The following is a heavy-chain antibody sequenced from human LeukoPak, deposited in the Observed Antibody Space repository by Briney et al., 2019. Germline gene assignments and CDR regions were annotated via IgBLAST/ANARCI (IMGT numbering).Heavy chain of an antibody. CDR3: ARGVLRITIFGVVTGNWFDP. J-gene: IGHJ5*02. Sequence: SETLSLTCAVYGGSFSGYYWNWIRQPPGKGLEWIGEINHSGSTNYNPSLKSRVTISVDTSKNQFSLKLSSVTAADTTVYYCARGVLRITIFGVVTGNWFDPWGQGTLVTVSS. CDR1: GGSFSGYY. D-gene: IGHD3-3*01. V-gene: IGHV4-34*01. CDR2: INHSGST.